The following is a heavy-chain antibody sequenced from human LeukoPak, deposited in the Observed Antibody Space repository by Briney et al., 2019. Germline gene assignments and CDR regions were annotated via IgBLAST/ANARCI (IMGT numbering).Heavy chain of an antibody. J-gene: IGHJ6*03. Sequence: PGGSLRLSCAASGFTFSSYWMSWVRQAPGKGLEWVANIKQDGSEKYYVDSVKGRFTISRDNAKNSLYLQMNSLRAEDTAVYYCARDYLEYNWNDVSYMDVWGKGTTVTVSS. V-gene: IGHV3-7*01. CDR2: IKQDGSEK. CDR3: ARDYLEYNWNDVSYMDV. CDR1: GFTFSSYW. D-gene: IGHD1-20*01.